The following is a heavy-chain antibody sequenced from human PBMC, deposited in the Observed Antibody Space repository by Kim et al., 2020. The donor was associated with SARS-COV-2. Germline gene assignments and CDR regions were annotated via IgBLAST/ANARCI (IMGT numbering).Heavy chain of an antibody. D-gene: IGHD3-9*01. J-gene: IGHJ6*03. V-gene: IGHV3-21*01. Sequence: GGSLRLSCAASGFTFSSYSMNWVRQAPGKGLEWVSSISSSSSYIYYADSVKGRFTISRDNANNSLYMQMNSLRAEDTAVYYCSRDVPARGDYAILAGYLGGEYYYYMDVWGKGTTVTVSS. CDR3: SRDVPARGDYAILAGYLGGEYYYYMDV. CDR1: GFTFSSYS. CDR2: ISSSSSYI.